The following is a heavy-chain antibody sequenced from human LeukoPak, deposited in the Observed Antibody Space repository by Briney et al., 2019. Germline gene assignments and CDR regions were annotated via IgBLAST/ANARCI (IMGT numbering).Heavy chain of an antibody. CDR1: GGSISSYY. CDR2: IYYSGST. Sequence: PSETLSLTCTVSGGSISSYYWSWIRQPPGKGLEWIGYIYYSGSTNYNPSLKSRVTISVDTSKNQFSLKLSSVTAADTAVYYCARGLQDTAMGYFDYWGQGTPVTVSS. J-gene: IGHJ4*02. CDR3: ARGLQDTAMGYFDY. V-gene: IGHV4-59*08. D-gene: IGHD5-18*01.